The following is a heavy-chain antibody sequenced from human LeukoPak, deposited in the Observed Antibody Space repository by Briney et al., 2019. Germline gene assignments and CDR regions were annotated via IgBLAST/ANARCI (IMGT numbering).Heavy chain of an antibody. D-gene: IGHD6-19*01. J-gene: IGHJ4*02. CDR1: GFSFSSYG. V-gene: IGHV3-30*02. CDR2: IRSDGSNK. Sequence: QSGGSLRLSCAGSGFSFSSYGMHWVRQAPGKGLEWMAFIRSDGSNKYYAGSVKGRFTISRDNSKNTLYLQMNSLRAEDTAVYYCARILDSAWGELGYWGQGTLVTVSS. CDR3: ARILDSAWGELGY.